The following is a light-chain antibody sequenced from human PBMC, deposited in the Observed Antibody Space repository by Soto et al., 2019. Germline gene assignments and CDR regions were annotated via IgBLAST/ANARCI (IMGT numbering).Light chain of an antibody. CDR1: QGISTY. CDR2: VAS. CDR3: QQLYSYPYT. Sequence: DIQLTQSPSFLSASVGDRVTITCRASQGISTYLAWYQQKSGKAPKLLIYVASTLQSGVSSRFSGSGSGTEFTVTISSLQPEDLATYYCQQLYSYPYTFGQGTKLEI. J-gene: IGKJ2*01. V-gene: IGKV1-9*01.